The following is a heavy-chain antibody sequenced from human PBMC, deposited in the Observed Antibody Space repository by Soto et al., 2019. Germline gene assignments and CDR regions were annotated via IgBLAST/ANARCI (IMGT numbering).Heavy chain of an antibody. CDR2: FDPEDGET. CDR3: ATGVVVPAAIGYYYYGMDV. J-gene: IGHJ6*02. CDR1: GYTLTELS. D-gene: IGHD2-2*01. Sequence: GPSVKVSCKVSGYTLTELSMHWVRQAPGKGLEWMGGFDPEDGETIYAQKFQGRVTMTEDTSTDTAYMELSSLRSEDTAVYYCATGVVVPAAIGYYYYGMDVWGQGTTVTVSS. V-gene: IGHV1-24*01.